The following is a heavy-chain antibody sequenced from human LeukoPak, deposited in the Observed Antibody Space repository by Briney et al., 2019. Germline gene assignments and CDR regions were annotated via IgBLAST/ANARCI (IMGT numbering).Heavy chain of an antibody. CDR2: IWYDGSKI. D-gene: IGHD4-23*01. J-gene: IGHJ5*02. CDR1: GXTFNTYG. Sequence: PGRSLSLSCAASGXTFNTYGVHWVRQAPGKGLEWVALIWYDGSKIYYADSVKGRFTISRDNSKNTLYLQMNSLRAEDTAVYYCARDSHDYGGRGWFDPWGQGTLVTVSS. V-gene: IGHV3-33*01. CDR3: ARDSHDYGGRGWFDP.